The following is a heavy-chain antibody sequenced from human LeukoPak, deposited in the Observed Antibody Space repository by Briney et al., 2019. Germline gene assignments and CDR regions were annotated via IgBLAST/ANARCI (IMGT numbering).Heavy chain of an antibody. CDR3: ANLGATSGWYNWYFDL. V-gene: IGHV3-23*01. J-gene: IGHJ2*01. CDR1: GFTLSSYA. CDR2: ISGSGGST. Sequence: GGSLRLSCAASGFTLSSYAMSWVRQAPGKGLEWVSAISGSGGSTYYADSVKGRFTISRDNSKNTLYLQMNSLRAEDTAVYYCANLGATSGWYNWYFDLWGRGTLVTVSS. D-gene: IGHD6-19*01.